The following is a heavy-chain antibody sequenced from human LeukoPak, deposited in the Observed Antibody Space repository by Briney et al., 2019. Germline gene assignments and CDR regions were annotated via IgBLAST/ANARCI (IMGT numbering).Heavy chain of an antibody. V-gene: IGHV4-59*08. D-gene: IGHD5-12*01. Sequence: SETLSLTCTVTGGSISSYYWSWFRQPPGKGLEWIGYIYYSGSTNYSPSLKSRVTISIDTSKNQFSLKLSSVTAADTAVYYCARANGGYDLGYFDYWGQGTLATVSS. CDR1: GGSISSYY. CDR3: ARANGGYDLGYFDY. CDR2: IYYSGST. J-gene: IGHJ4*02.